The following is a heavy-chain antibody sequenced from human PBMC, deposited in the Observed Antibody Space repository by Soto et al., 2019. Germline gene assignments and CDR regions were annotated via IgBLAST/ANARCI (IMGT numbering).Heavy chain of an antibody. D-gene: IGHD6-6*01. CDR3: AKVIRADSTSSNFYYYSGLDV. Sequence: EVQLVESGGGLVKPGGSLRLSCAASGFTFTRYSMNWVRQAPGKGLEWVSSISSTTNYIYYADSMKGRFTISRDNSRDTLFLQMNSLRGEDTAIYYCAKVIRADSTSSNFYYYSGLDVWGQGTTVTVSS. CDR1: GFTFTRYS. J-gene: IGHJ6*02. CDR2: ISSTTNYI. V-gene: IGHV3-21*01.